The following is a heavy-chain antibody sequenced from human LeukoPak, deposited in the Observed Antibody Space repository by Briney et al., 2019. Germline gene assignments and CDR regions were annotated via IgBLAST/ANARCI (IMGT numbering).Heavy chain of an antibody. J-gene: IGHJ4*02. V-gene: IGHV5-10-1*01. CDR2: IDPSDAYT. CDR3: ARHAKAYGSSCDY. D-gene: IGHD6-13*01. CDR1: GYSFTSYW. Sequence: KAGESPKISCKGSGYSFTSYWISWVRQMPGKGLEWMGNIDPSDAYTNYSPSFQGHVTISADKSFSTAYLQWTSLKASDTAMYYCARHAKAYGSSCDYWGQGTPASVSS.